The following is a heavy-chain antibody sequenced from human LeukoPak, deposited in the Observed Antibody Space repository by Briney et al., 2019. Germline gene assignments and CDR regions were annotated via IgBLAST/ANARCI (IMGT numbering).Heavy chain of an antibody. CDR3: ARKSVDTAMVLQAAFDY. J-gene: IGHJ4*02. Sequence: PSETLSLTCAVYGGSFSGYYWSWIRQSPGKGLEWIGEINHSGSTNYNPSLKSRVTISVDTSKNQFSLKLSSVTAADTAVYYCARKSVDTAMVLQAAFDYWGQGTLVTLSP. CDR1: GGSFSGYY. D-gene: IGHD5-18*01. V-gene: IGHV4-34*01. CDR2: INHSGST.